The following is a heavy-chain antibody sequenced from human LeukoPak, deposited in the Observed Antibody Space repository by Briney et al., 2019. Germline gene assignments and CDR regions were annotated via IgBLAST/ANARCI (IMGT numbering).Heavy chain of an antibody. J-gene: IGHJ4*02. CDR2: ISGSGGSA. Sequence: PGGSLRLSCAASGFTFSSYAMSWVRQAPGKGLEWVSAISGSGGSAYYADSVKGRFTISRDNSKNTLYLQMNSLRAEDTAVFYCAKVDGQIAAAGTPDYWGQGTLVTVSS. CDR1: GFTFSSYA. D-gene: IGHD6-13*01. CDR3: AKVDGQIAAAGTPDY. V-gene: IGHV3-23*01.